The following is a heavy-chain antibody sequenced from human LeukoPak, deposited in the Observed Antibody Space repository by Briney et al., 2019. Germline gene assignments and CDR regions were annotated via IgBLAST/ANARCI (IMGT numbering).Heavy chain of an antibody. J-gene: IGHJ4*02. Sequence: GASVKVSCKASGYSFSDYSMHWVRQAPGQGLEWMGRINPNSGGTSYAQNSQGRVSMTRDTSISTTYMELSGLTSDDTAVYYCARGGSGSGYLYYFDFWGQGTLVSASS. CDR2: INPNSGGT. CDR3: ARGGSGSGYLYYFDF. D-gene: IGHD3-10*01. CDR1: GYSFSDYS. V-gene: IGHV1-2*06.